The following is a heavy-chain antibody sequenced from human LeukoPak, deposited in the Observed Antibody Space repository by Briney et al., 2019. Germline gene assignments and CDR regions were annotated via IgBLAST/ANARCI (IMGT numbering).Heavy chain of an antibody. V-gene: IGHV1-8*01. D-gene: IGHD6-13*01. Sequence: GASVKVSCKASGYTFTSSDINWVRQATGQGLEWMGWINPKSGRTGYAKKFQARVSMTMNTSISTAYMEVSSLRFEDTAVYHCARGRSGLAAAGTYDYWGQGTLITVSS. CDR1: GYTFTSSD. J-gene: IGHJ4*02. CDR2: INPKSGRT. CDR3: ARGRSGLAAAGTYDY.